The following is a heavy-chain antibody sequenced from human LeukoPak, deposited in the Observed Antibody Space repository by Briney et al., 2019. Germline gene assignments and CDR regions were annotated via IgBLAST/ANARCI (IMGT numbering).Heavy chain of an antibody. Sequence: PGGSLRLSCVASGFTFSSHGLHWVRQAPGKGLEWVSFIWYDGSNKHYADSVKGRFTISRDNSEHTLYLQMNSLRVEDTAVYYCAKDQSAIAGIDYWGQGTLVTVSS. CDR3: AKDQSAIAGIDY. D-gene: IGHD6-13*01. J-gene: IGHJ4*02. CDR2: IWYDGSNK. CDR1: GFTFSSHG. V-gene: IGHV3-30*02.